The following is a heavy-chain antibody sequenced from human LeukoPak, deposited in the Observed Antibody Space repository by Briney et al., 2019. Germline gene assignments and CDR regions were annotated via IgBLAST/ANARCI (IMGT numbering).Heavy chain of an antibody. Sequence: SETLSLTCTVSGGSISSYYWSWIRQPPGKGLEWIGYIYYSGSTNYNPSLKSRVTISVDTSKNQFSLKLSSVTAADTAVYYCASSYGDYESSDYWGQGTLVTVSS. CDR2: IYYSGST. J-gene: IGHJ4*02. D-gene: IGHD4-17*01. CDR3: ASSYGDYESSDY. V-gene: IGHV4-59*12. CDR1: GGSISSYY.